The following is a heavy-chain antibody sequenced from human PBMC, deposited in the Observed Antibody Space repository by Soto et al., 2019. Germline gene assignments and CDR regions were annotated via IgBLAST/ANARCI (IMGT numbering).Heavy chain of an antibody. Sequence: GGSLRLSCAASGFTFYRYYMTWVRQAPGEGLEWVSYISSAGEYTDYADSVKGRFTISRDNARNPLFLQMNSLRVEDTAVYYCVRANWNVDYWGRGTLVTVSS. J-gene: IGHJ4*02. CDR1: GFTFYRYY. V-gene: IGHV3-11*06. D-gene: IGHD1-1*01. CDR3: VRANWNVDY. CDR2: ISSAGEYT.